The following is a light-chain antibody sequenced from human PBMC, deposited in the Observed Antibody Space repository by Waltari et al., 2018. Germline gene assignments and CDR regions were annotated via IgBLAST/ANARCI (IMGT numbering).Light chain of an antibody. J-gene: IGKJ4*02. CDR2: GVS. Sequence: EIVMTQSPATLSLSPGERATLTCRASRNVGSDLAWYQQKPGQPPRLLIYGVSSIATGVSARFSGSGYGTEFALTISSLQSEDSAVYYCQHYKTQPHTFGGGTRVEI. CDR3: QHYKTQPHT. V-gene: IGKV3-15*01. CDR1: RNVGSD.